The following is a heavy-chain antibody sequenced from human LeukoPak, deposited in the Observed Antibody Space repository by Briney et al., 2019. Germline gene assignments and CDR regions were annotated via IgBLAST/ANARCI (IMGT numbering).Heavy chain of an antibody. D-gene: IGHD2/OR15-2a*01. CDR1: GGSIISSDYH. CDR2: ISYSGNT. CDR3: ARHTTSYFSGMDV. V-gene: IGHV4-39*01. J-gene: IGHJ6*02. Sequence: SETLSLTCTVSGGSIISSDYHWGWVRQPPGKGLEWIGTISYSGNTDYNPSLRSRVTISVDTSNNRFSLRLGSVTAADTAVYHCARHTTSYFSGMDVWGQGTTVTVSS.